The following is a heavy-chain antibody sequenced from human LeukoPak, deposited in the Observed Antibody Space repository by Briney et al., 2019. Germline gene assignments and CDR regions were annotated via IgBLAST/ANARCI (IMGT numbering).Heavy chain of an antibody. D-gene: IGHD3-22*01. J-gene: IGHJ4*02. V-gene: IGHV5-51*01. CDR1: GYSFTSYW. Sequence: GESLKISCKGSGYSFTSYWIAWVRQMPGKGLEFMGIIYPGDSDTRYSPSFQGQVTISADRSISTAYLQWRSLKASDTAMYYCARQLDYYDKRDYWGQGTLVTVAS. CDR2: IYPGDSDT. CDR3: ARQLDYYDKRDY.